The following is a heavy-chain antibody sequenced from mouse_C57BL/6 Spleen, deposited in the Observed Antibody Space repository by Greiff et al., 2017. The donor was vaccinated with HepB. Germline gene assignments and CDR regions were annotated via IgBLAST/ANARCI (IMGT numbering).Heavy chain of an antibody. J-gene: IGHJ4*01. CDR1: GFSLTSYG. CDR3: AKNYYGSRDYAMDY. CDR2: IWRGGST. Sequence: QVQLQQSGPGLVQPSQSLSITCTVSGFSLTSYGVHWVRQSPGKGLEWLGVIWRGGSTDYNAAFMSRLSITKDNSKSQVFFKMNSLQADDTAIYYCAKNYYGSRDYAMDYWGQGTSVTVSS. V-gene: IGHV2-5*01. D-gene: IGHD1-1*01.